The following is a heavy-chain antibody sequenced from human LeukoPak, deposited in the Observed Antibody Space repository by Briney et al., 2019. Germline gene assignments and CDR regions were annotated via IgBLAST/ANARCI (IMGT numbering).Heavy chain of an antibody. CDR2: ISDSGSDT. CDR3: AKRVPYSSSSVYFDS. Sequence: GGSLRLSCAASGFTFSSYGLSWVRQAPGKGLEWVSAISDSGSDTYYADSVKGCFTISKDNSKNTLYLQMNSLRAEDTAVYYCAKRVPYSSSSVYFDSWGQGTLVTVSS. D-gene: IGHD6-6*01. V-gene: IGHV3-23*01. CDR1: GFTFSSYG. J-gene: IGHJ4*02.